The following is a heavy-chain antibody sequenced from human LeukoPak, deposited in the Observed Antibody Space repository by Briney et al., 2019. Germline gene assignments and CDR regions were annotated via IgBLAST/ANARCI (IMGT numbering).Heavy chain of an antibody. CDR1: GFSLSNYD. V-gene: IGHV3-21*01. CDR3: ARVWSSGYTKDY. Sequence: PGGSLRLSCAASGFSLSNYDMVWVRQAPGKGLEWIASTGLSSTYIGYADSVKGRFTISRDNAENSVYLQMNSLRAEDTAVYYCARVWSSGYTKDYWGQGTLVTVSS. J-gene: IGHJ4*02. CDR2: TGLSSTYI. D-gene: IGHD3-22*01.